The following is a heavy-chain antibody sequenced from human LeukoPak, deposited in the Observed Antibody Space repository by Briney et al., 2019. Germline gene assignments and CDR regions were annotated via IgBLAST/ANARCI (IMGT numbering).Heavy chain of an antibody. CDR2: IYYSGST. Sequence: PSETLSLTCTASGGSISSYYWSWIRQPPGKGLEWIGYIYYSGSTNYNPSLKSRVTISVDTSKNQFSLKLSSVTAADTAVYYCARERPSYYDILTGYYPRSLPYYFDYWGQGTLVTVSS. D-gene: IGHD3-9*01. V-gene: IGHV4-59*12. CDR1: GGSISSYY. CDR3: ARERPSYYDILTGYYPRSLPYYFDY. J-gene: IGHJ4*02.